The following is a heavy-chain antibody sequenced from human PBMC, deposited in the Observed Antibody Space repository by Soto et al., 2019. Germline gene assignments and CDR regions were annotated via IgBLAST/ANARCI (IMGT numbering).Heavy chain of an antibody. D-gene: IGHD3-22*01. V-gene: IGHV1-18*01. CDR1: GYTFTSYV. Sequence: GASVKVSCKASGYTFTSYVISWVRQAPGQGLEWMGWISAYNGNTNYAQKLQGRVTMTTDTSTSTAYMELRSLRSDDTAVYYCARAWGYDSRRTFYYWGQGTLVTVSS. CDR3: ARAWGYDSRRTFYY. J-gene: IGHJ4*02. CDR2: ISAYNGNT.